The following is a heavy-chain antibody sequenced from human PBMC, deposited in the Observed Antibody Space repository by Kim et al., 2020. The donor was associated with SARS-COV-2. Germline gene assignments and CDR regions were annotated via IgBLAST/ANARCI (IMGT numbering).Heavy chain of an antibody. J-gene: IGHJ6*02. CDR1: GYTFTSYA. CDR2: INAGNGNT. D-gene: IGHD4-17*01. CDR3: AAAHYGDYAYYYYYGMDG. Sequence: ASVKVSCKASGYTFTSYAMHWVRQAPGQRLEWMGWINAGNGNTKYSQKFQGRVTITRDTSAGTAYMELSSLRSEDTAVYYCAAAHYGDYAYYYYYGMDGWGQETTVSVSS. V-gene: IGHV1-3*01.